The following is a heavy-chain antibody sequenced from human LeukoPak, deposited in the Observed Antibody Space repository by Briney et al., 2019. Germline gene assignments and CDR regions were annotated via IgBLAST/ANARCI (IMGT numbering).Heavy chain of an antibody. Sequence: PSETLSLTCTVSGGSISSGGYYWSWIRQHPGKGLEWIGYIYYSGSTNYNPSLKSRVTISVDTSKNQFSLKLSSVTAADTAVYYCARFRYNWNDGLDYWGQGTLVTVSS. CDR2: IYYSGST. V-gene: IGHV4-61*08. CDR1: GGSISSGGYY. CDR3: ARFRYNWNDGLDY. J-gene: IGHJ4*02. D-gene: IGHD1-1*01.